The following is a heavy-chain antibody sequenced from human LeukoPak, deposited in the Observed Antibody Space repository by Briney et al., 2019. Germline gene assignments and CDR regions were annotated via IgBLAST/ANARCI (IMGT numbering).Heavy chain of an antibody. V-gene: IGHV3-21*01. CDR3: AKDLSSTRSLFDY. Sequence: PGGSLRLSCAASGFTFSSYSMNWVRQAPGKGLEWVSSISSSGSYIYYADSVKGRFTISRDNAKNSLYLQMNSLRAEDTAVYYCAKDLSSTRSLFDYWGQGTLVTVSS. J-gene: IGHJ4*02. CDR1: GFTFSSYS. CDR2: ISSSGSYI. D-gene: IGHD2-2*01.